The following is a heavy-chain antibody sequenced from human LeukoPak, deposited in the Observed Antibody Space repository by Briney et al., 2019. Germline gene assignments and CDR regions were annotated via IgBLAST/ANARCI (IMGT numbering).Heavy chain of an antibody. CDR1: GYTFTGYY. J-gene: IGHJ5*02. D-gene: IGHD1-14*01. Sequence: GASVKVSCKASGYTFTGYYMHWVRQAPGQGLEWVGWINPNSGGTNYAQKFQGRVTMTRDTSISTAYMELSRLRSDDTAVYYCARDPAPTSNWFDPWGLGTLVTVSS. CDR2: INPNSGGT. CDR3: ARDPAPTSNWFDP. V-gene: IGHV1-2*02.